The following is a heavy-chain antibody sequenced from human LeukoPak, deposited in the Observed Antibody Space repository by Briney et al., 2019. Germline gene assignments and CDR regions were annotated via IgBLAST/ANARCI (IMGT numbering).Heavy chain of an antibody. V-gene: IGHV4-4*09. J-gene: IGHJ4*02. CDR2: ISTSGST. Sequence: SETLSLTCTVSGDSISRFYWYWIRQPPGKGLEWIGYISTSGSTNYNPSLESRVTISVVTSTNQFSLKMTSVTAADTAVYYCARGFQEISYYYDSSGYYDYWGQGTLVTVSS. CDR3: ARGFQEISYYYDSSGYYDY. D-gene: IGHD3-22*01. CDR1: GDSISRFY.